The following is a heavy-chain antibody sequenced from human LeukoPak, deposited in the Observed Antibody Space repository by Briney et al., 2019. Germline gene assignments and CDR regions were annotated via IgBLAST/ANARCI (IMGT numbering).Heavy chain of an antibody. Sequence: PGGSLRLSCAASGFSFSAYGVHWVRQAPGKGLEWVAVIWYDGSSKDYADSVKGRFTLSRDNSKNTLYLQMNSLTVEDTAVYYCARDYYYYGSGYWGQGTLVTVSS. CDR1: GFSFSAYG. CDR2: IWYDGSSK. CDR3: ARDYYYYGSGY. J-gene: IGHJ4*02. D-gene: IGHD3-10*01. V-gene: IGHV3-33*01.